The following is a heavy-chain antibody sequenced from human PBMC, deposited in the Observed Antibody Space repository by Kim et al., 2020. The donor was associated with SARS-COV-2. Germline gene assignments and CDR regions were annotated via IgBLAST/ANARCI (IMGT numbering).Heavy chain of an antibody. J-gene: IGHJ3*02. CDR3: AIETYYYDSCGYYGSDAFDI. CDR2: IYYSGST. Sequence: SETLSLTCTVSGGSVNSGNYYWSWIRQPPGKGLEWIGYIYYSGSTNYNPSLKSRITMLVDTSKNQFSLKLSSVNAADTAVYYCAIETYYYDSCGYYGSDAFDIWGPGNMVIVSS. D-gene: IGHD3-22*01. CDR1: GGSVNSGNYY. V-gene: IGHV4-61*01.